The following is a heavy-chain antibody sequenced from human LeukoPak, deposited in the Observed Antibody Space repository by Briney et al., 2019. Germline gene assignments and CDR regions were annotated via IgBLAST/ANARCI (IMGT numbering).Heavy chain of an antibody. D-gene: IGHD3-3*01. V-gene: IGHV3-66*01. CDR3: ARYNFWSGYFDY. J-gene: IGHJ4*02. Sequence: GGSLRLSCAASGLTVTNNYMSWVRQAPGKGLQWVSVTYGDGSTYYAESVKGRFTISRDNSRNTLYLQLSRLRAEDTAVYYCARYNFWSGYFDYWGQGTQVTVSS. CDR2: TYGDGST. CDR1: GLTVTNNY.